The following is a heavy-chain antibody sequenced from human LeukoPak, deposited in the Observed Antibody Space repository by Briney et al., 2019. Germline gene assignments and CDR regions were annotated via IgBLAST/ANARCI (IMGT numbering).Heavy chain of an antibody. CDR2: INHSGST. Sequence: SETLSLTCAVYGGSFSGYYWSWIRQPPGKGLERIGEINHSGSTNYNPSLKSRVTISVGTSKNQFSLKLSSVTAADTAVYYCARVSTYPYYYYYMDVWGKGTTVTVSS. CDR3: ARVSTYPYYYYYMDV. V-gene: IGHV4-34*01. CDR1: GGSFSGYY. D-gene: IGHD2-21*01. J-gene: IGHJ6*03.